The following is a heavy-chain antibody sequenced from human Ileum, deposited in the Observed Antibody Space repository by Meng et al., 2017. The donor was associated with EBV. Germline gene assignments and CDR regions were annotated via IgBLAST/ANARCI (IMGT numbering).Heavy chain of an antibody. CDR3: ARDSSSSAYSPFDY. CDR2: TYYRSKWYN. J-gene: IGHJ4*02. D-gene: IGHD3-22*01. Sequence: LQESGPAEVKPSQTPALACASSGDSVSSNSAAWNWIRQSPSRGLEWLGRTYYRSKWYNDYEVSVKSRITINTDTSKNQFSLQLNSVTPEDTAVYYCARDSSSSAYSPFDYWGQGTLVTVSS. V-gene: IGHV6-1*01. CDR1: GDSVSSNSAA.